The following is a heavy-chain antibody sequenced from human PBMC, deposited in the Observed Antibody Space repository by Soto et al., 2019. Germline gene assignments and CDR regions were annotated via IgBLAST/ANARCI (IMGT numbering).Heavy chain of an antibody. CDR2: ISYDGSNK. Sequence: GSLRLSCAASGFTFSSYGLHWVRQAPGKGLEWVAVISYDGSNKYYADSVKGRFTISRDNSKNTLYLQMNSLRDEDTAVFYCAKDTSSGGSPLDYWGQGTLVTVSS. J-gene: IGHJ4*02. D-gene: IGHD2-15*01. CDR3: AKDTSSGGSPLDY. V-gene: IGHV3-30*18. CDR1: GFTFSSYG.